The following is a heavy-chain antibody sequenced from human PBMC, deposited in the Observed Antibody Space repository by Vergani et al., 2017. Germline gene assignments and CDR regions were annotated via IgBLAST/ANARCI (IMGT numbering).Heavy chain of an antibody. D-gene: IGHD3-22*01. Sequence: EVQLLASGGGLVQPGGSLRLSCAASGFTFSSYAMSWVRQMPGKGLEWLGRIDPSDSYTNYSPSFQGHVTSSADKSISTAYLQWSSLKASDTAMYYCAREYDSSATFDYWGQGTLVTVSS. J-gene: IGHJ4*02. CDR3: AREYDSSATFDY. CDR2: IDPSDSYT. V-gene: IGHV5-10-1*01. CDR1: GFTFSSYA.